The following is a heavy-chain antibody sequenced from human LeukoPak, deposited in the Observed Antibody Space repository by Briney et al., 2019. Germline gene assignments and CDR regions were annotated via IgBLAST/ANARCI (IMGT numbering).Heavy chain of an antibody. D-gene: IGHD5-18*01. CDR1: GRPINSYY. V-gene: IGHV4-59*01. Sequence: SETLSLTCTVSGRPINSYYWRWIRQPPGKGREWIGYIYYSGCNNHNPSLKSRVTLSVDTSKHQFFLTLSSVTAADTAVYFFARPRYDGYSYGYSFGAFDIWGEGTMVTVSS. J-gene: IGHJ3*02. CDR2: IYYSGCN. CDR3: ARPRYDGYSYGYSFGAFDI.